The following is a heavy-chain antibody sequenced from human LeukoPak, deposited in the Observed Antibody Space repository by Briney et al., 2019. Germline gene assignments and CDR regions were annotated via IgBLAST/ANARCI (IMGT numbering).Heavy chain of an antibody. J-gene: IGHJ4*02. CDR2: IYYTGST. D-gene: IGHD5-24*01. V-gene: IGHV4-59*01. CDR3: ARVGVEVELATFDY. Sequence: SETLSLTCTVSGGSITSYYWTWIRQPPGEGLEWIGYIYYTGSTNYNPSLKSRVTLSVDTSNNEVSLKLRSVTAADTAVYYCARVGVEVELATFDYWGRGALVAVSS. CDR1: GGSITSYY.